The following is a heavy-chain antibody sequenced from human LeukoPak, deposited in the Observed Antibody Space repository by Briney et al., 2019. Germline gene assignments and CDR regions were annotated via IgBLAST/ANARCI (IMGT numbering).Heavy chain of an antibody. D-gene: IGHD5-24*01. CDR2: INHSGST. Sequence: SETLSLTCTVSGGSISSSSYYWGWIRQPPGKGLEWIGEINHSGSTNYNPSLKSRVTISVDTSKNQFSLKLSSVTAADTAVYYCARNARDGYNRFDYWGQGTLVTVSS. J-gene: IGHJ4*02. CDR3: ARNARDGYNRFDY. CDR1: GGSISSSSYY. V-gene: IGHV4-39*07.